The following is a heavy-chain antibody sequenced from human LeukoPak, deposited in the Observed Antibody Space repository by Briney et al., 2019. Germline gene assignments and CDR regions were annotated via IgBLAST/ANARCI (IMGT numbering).Heavy chain of an antibody. J-gene: IGHJ6*02. CDR2: ISSSSSYI. V-gene: IGHV3-21*01. CDR3: ARYCSGGSCYYGYYYGMDV. CDR1: GFTFSSYS. Sequence: GGSLRLSCAASGFTFSSYSMNWVRQAPGKGLEWVSSISSSSSYIYYADSVKGRFTISRDNAKNSLYLQMNSLRAEDTAVYYCARYCSGGSCYYGYYYGMDVWGQGTTVTVSS. D-gene: IGHD2-15*01.